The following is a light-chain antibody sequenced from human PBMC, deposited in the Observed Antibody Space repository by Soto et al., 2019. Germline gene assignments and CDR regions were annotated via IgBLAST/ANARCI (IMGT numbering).Light chain of an antibody. CDR1: SSDVGAYNY. CDR3: SSYTSSSTLYV. V-gene: IGLV2-14*01. CDR2: EVS. Sequence: QSVLTQPASVSGSPGQSITISCTGTSSDVGAYNYVSWYQQHPGKAPKLMISEVSNRPSGASNRFSGSKSGNTASLTISGLQAEDEADYFCSSYTSSSTLYVFGTGTKVTVL. J-gene: IGLJ1*01.